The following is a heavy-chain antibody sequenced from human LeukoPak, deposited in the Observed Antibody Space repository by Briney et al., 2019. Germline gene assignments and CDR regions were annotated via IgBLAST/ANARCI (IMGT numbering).Heavy chain of an antibody. Sequence: GGSLRLSCAASAFTFSSYWMTWVRQAPGKGLEWVANIKQDGTEKYYVDSVKGRFTISRDNAKNSLYLQMNSLRAEDTAVYYCARDSEWGLLRSDYWGQGTLVTVSS. D-gene: IGHD1-26*01. CDR2: IKQDGTEK. CDR3: ARDSEWGLLRSDY. J-gene: IGHJ4*02. CDR1: AFTFSSYW. V-gene: IGHV3-7*05.